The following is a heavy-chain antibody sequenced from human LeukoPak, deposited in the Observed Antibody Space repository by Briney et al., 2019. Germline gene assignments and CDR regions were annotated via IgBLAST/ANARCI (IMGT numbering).Heavy chain of an antibody. CDR1: GSSFSSYT. Sequence: PGGSLRPSCAASGSSFSSYTMNWVRQAPGKGLGWVSSISSSSGYIYYADSVEGRFTISRVDAQNSLDLEMNSLRAEDTAVYYCARGRITGYCSSTSCYVLPNWGQGTLVTVFS. CDR2: ISSSSGYI. CDR3: ARGRITGYCSSTSCYVLPN. J-gene: IGHJ4*02. D-gene: IGHD2-2*01. V-gene: IGHV3-21*01.